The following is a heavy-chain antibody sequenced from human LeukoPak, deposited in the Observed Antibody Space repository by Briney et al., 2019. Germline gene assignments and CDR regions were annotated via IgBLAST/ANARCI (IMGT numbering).Heavy chain of an antibody. CDR2: ISYDGSNK. CDR1: GITFSSYG. J-gene: IGHJ4*02. V-gene: IGHV3-30*18. D-gene: IGHD2-8*02. CDR3: AKDLLLGIFDY. Sequence: GGSLRLSCAASGITFSSYGMHWVRQAPGKGLEWVAVISYDGSNKYYADSVKGRFTISRDNSKNTLYLQMNSLRAEDTAVYYCAKDLLLGIFDYWGQGTLVTVSS.